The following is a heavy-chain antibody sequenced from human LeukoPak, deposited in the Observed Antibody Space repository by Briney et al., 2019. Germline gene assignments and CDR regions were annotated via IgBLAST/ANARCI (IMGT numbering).Heavy chain of an antibody. Sequence: GGSLRLSCAGSGFTFSRYNMNWVRQAPGMGLERVSSISSSSSYIYYADSVKGRFTISRDNAQNSLFLQMNSLRAEDTAVYYCARDAQWLVPEGYYYYMDVWGKGTTVTVSS. CDR3: ARDAQWLVPEGYYYYMDV. CDR2: ISSSSSYI. CDR1: GFTFSRYN. D-gene: IGHD6-19*01. J-gene: IGHJ6*03. V-gene: IGHV3-21*01.